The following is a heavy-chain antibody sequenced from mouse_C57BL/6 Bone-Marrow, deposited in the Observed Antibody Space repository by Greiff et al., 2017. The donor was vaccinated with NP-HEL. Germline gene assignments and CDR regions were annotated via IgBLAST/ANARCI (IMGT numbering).Heavy chain of an antibody. Sequence: VQLQQPGAELVKPGASVKMSCKASGYTFTSYWITWVKQRPGQGLEWIGDIYPGSGSTNYNEKFKSKATLTVDTSSSTAYMQLSSLTSEDSAVHYCARGRYYGSGGYFDYWGQGTTLTVSS. CDR2: IYPGSGST. J-gene: IGHJ2*01. D-gene: IGHD1-1*01. CDR1: GYTFTSYW. V-gene: IGHV1-55*01. CDR3: ARGRYYGSGGYFDY.